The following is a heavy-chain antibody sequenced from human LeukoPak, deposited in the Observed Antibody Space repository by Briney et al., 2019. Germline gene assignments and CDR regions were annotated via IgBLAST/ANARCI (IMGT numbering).Heavy chain of an antibody. V-gene: IGHV3-73*01. CDR2: IRSKANSYAT. CDR1: GFTFSGSA. J-gene: IGHJ6*03. CDR3: TSPQYKGAVAGTGYYYMDV. D-gene: IGHD6-19*01. Sequence: GGSLRLSCAASGFTFSGSAMHWVRQASGKGLEWVGRIRSKANSYATAYAASVKGRFTISRDDSKNTAYLQMNSLKTEDTAVYYCTSPQYKGAVAGTGYYYMDVWGKGTAVTVSS.